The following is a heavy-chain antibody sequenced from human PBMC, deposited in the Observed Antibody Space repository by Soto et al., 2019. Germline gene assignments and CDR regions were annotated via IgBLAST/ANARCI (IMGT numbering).Heavy chain of an antibody. CDR2: IYYCGST. CDR3: ARGSGYCSSTSCYKRDYYYYGKDV. D-gene: IGHD2-2*02. CDR1: GGSISSYY. V-gene: IGHV4-59*01. J-gene: IGHJ6*02. Sequence: PSETLSLTCTVSGGSISSYYWSWIRQPPGKGLEWIGYIYYCGSTNYNPSLKSRVTISVDTSKNQFSLKLSSVTAADTAVYYCARGSGYCSSTSCYKRDYYYYGKDVWGQGTTVTVSS.